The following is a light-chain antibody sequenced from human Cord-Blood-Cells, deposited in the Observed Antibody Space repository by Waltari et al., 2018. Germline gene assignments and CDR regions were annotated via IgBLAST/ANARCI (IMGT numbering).Light chain of an antibody. CDR2: QDS. Sequence: SYELTQPPSVSVSPGQTASITCSGDKLGDTYACWYQQKPGQSPVLVNSQDSKRPSGVPERFAGSNSGNTATLTISGTQAMDEADYYCQAWDSSTAYVFGTGTKVTVL. V-gene: IGLV3-1*01. CDR3: QAWDSSTAYV. J-gene: IGLJ1*01. CDR1: KLGDTY.